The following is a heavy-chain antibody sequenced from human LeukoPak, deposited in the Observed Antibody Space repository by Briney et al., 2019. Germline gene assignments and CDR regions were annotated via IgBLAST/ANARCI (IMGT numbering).Heavy chain of an antibody. CDR3: ARVDRYHYYLDV. CDR1: GGTFCSYS. V-gene: IGHV1-69*05. Sequence: SVKVSCKASGGTFCSYSITWVRQAPGQGLEWMGGIMPLFNTANYAQQFQGRVTITTDESTSTAYMELSSLRFEDTALYYCARVDRYHYYLDVWGKGTTVTVSS. J-gene: IGHJ6*03. CDR2: IMPLFNTA.